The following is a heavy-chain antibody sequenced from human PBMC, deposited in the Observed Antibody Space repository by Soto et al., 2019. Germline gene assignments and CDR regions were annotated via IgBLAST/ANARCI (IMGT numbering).Heavy chain of an antibody. D-gene: IGHD3-10*01. CDR2: VSPPFRTS. V-gene: IGHV1-69*01. CDR1: GVSFNNNG. J-gene: IGHJ6*04. CDR3: ARVLYYGSGSYSPYGMDV. Sequence: QVQLVQSGAEVKKPGSSVKVSCKTSGVSFNNNGIGWVRQAPGHGLEWMGGVSPPFRTSNYARKFQGRISITADASTGTVNMELSSLTSEDTAQYYCARVLYYGSGSYSPYGMDVCGKGTKVNVSS.